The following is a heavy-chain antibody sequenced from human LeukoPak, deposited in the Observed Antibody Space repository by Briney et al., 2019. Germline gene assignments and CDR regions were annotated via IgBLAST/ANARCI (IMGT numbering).Heavy chain of an antibody. CDR3: AKMKGPGLYLHYSMDV. D-gene: IGHD2-2*02. Sequence: PGGSLRLSCAASGLTFSNFAMSWVRQAPGKGLEWVSMITGSGGRTFYADSVKGRFTISRDNSRDTLCLQMSSLRADDAAVYYCAKMKGPGLYLHYSMDVWGKGTTVTVSS. CDR1: GLTFSNFA. V-gene: IGHV3-23*01. J-gene: IGHJ6*03. CDR2: ITGSGGRT.